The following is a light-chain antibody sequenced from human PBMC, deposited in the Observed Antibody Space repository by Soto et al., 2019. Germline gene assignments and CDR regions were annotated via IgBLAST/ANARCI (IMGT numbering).Light chain of an antibody. CDR1: QSVLYSSKNKNY. V-gene: IGKV4-1*01. Sequence: DIVMTQSPDSLAVSLGERATINCKSSQSVLYSSKNKNYLAWYQQKPRQPPKLLIYWASTRESGVPDRFSGSGSGTDFTLTISSLQAGDVAVYYCQQYYTTPPTFGGGTKVEIK. J-gene: IGKJ4*01. CDR3: QQYYTTPPT. CDR2: WAS.